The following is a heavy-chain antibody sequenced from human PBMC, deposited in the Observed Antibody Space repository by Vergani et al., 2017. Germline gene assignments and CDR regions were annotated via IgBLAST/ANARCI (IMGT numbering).Heavy chain of an antibody. J-gene: IGHJ5*02. CDR3: ARDSGYSSSWGNWFDP. D-gene: IGHD6-13*01. CDR2: IYDSGST. Sequence: QVQLQESGPGLVKPSETLSLTCTVSGGSISSYYWSWIRQPPGKGLEWIGYIYDSGSTNYNPSLKSRVTISVDTSKNQFSLKLSCVTAADTAVYYCARDSGYSSSWGNWFDPWGQGTLVTVSS. V-gene: IGHV4-59*01. CDR1: GGSISSYY.